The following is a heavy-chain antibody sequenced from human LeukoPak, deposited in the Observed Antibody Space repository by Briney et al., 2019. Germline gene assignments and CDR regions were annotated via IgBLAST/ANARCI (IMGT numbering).Heavy chain of an antibody. D-gene: IGHD3-22*01. CDR1: GGSFSGYY. Sequence: SETLSLSCAVYGGSFSGYYWSWIRQPPGKGLEWIGEINHSGSTNYNPSLKSRVTISVDTSKNQFSLKLSSVTAADTAVYYCARTTPYYDSSGYPGYWGQGTLVTVSS. CDR2: INHSGST. CDR3: ARTTPYYDSSGYPGY. V-gene: IGHV4-34*01. J-gene: IGHJ4*02.